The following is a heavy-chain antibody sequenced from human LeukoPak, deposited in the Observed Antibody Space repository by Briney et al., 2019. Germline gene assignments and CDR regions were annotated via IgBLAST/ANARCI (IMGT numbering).Heavy chain of an antibody. V-gene: IGHV4-34*12. Sequence: PSETLSLTCAVYGGSFSGYYWSWIRQPPGKGLEWIGEIIHSGGTNYNPSLKSRLTISVDTSKNQFSLKLTSVTAADTAVYYCARLPDYYSRLGAPGWGQGTLVTVSS. CDR2: IIHSGGT. CDR1: GGSFSGYY. D-gene: IGHD3-10*01. CDR3: ARLPDYYSRLGAPG. J-gene: IGHJ4*02.